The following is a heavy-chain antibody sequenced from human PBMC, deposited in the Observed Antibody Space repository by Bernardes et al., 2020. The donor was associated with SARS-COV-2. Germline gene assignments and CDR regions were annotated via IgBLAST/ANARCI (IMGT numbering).Heavy chain of an antibody. J-gene: IGHJ6*02. CDR1: GFTFSSFE. CDR2: ISSSGGTI. V-gene: IGHV3-48*03. D-gene: IGHD3-3*01. Sequence: GGSLRLSCAASGFTFSSFEMNWVRQAPGKGLVWISYISSSGGTIYYADSVKGGFTISRANAKNSLYLQMNSLRGEDTAVYYCARDQIVDDFWSRYYFGQEQRKNKYYIMDVWGQGTTVTVSS. CDR3: ARDQIVDDFWSRYYFGQEQRKNKYYIMDV.